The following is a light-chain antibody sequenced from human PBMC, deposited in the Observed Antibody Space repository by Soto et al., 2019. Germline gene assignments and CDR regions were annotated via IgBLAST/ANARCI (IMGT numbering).Light chain of an antibody. CDR3: QQYASSPRT. CDR1: QSVSSSY. CDR2: DAS. V-gene: IGKV3-20*01. Sequence: EIVLTQSPGTLSLSPGERATLSCRASQSVSSSYLAWYQHKPGQAPRLLIYDASSRATGVPDRFSGSGSGTDFTLTISRLEPEDFAVYYCQQYASSPRTFGQGTKVDIK. J-gene: IGKJ1*01.